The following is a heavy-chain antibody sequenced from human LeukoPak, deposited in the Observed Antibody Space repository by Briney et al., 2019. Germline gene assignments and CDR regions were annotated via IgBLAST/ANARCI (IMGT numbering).Heavy chain of an antibody. Sequence: SGGSLRLSCAASGFTFSSYAMSWVRQAPGKGLEWVSVIYSGGSTYYADSVKGRFTISRHNSKNTLYLQMNSLRAEDTAVYYCAAGSGSYSPLFDYWGQGTLVTVSS. CDR3: AAGSGSYSPLFDY. D-gene: IGHD1-26*01. CDR2: IYSGGST. V-gene: IGHV3-53*04. CDR1: GFTFSSYA. J-gene: IGHJ4*02.